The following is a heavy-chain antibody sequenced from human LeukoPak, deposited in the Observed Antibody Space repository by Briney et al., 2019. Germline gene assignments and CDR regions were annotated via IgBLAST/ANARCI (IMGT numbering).Heavy chain of an antibody. D-gene: IGHD3-22*01. J-gene: IGHJ4*02. V-gene: IGHV4-31*11. CDR2: IYYSGST. CDR1: GGSISSGVYY. Sequence: SETLSLTCAVYGGSISSGVYYWSWTRQHPGKGLEWIGYIYYSGSTYYNPSLKSRVTISVDTSKNQFSLKLSSVTAADTAVYYCARERLGYYDSSGYSIFDYWGQGTLVTVSS. CDR3: ARERLGYYDSSGYSIFDY.